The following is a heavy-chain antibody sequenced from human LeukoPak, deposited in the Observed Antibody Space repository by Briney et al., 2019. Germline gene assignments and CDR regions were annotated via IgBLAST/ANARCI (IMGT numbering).Heavy chain of an antibody. J-gene: IGHJ3*02. CDR3: AKDVEMATITGNDAFDI. CDR2: IQYDGSNE. V-gene: IGHV3-30*02. CDR1: GFTFSSYG. D-gene: IGHD5-24*01. Sequence: GGSLRLSCAASGFTFSSYGMHWVRQAPGKGLEWVAYIQYDGSNEQYADSVKGRFSISRDSSKNILYLQMNSLRAEDTAMYYCAKDVEMATITGNDAFDIWGQGTMVTVSS.